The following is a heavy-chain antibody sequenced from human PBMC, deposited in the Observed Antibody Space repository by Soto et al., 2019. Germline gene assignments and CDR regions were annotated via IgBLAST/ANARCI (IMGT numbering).Heavy chain of an antibody. Sequence: GGSLRLSCAASGFTFSSYAMHWVRQAPGKGLEWVAVISYDGGNKYYADSVKGRFTISRDNSKNTLYLQMNSLRAEDTAVYYCARGVRAAAGLPLDYWGQGTLVTVSS. V-gene: IGHV3-30-3*01. CDR1: GFTFSSYA. CDR2: ISYDGGNK. J-gene: IGHJ4*02. CDR3: ARGVRAAAGLPLDY. D-gene: IGHD6-13*01.